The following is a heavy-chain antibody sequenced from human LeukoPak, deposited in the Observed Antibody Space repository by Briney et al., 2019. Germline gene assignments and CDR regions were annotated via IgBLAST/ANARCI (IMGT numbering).Heavy chain of an antibody. Sequence: GASVKVSCKASGYTFTSYGISWVRQAPGQGLEWMGWISAYNGNTNYAQKLQGRVTMTTDTSTSTAYMELRSLRSDDTAVYYCARGGYYYDSSGYPDDYWGQGTLVTVSS. D-gene: IGHD3-22*01. CDR1: GYTFTSYG. CDR2: ISAYNGNT. V-gene: IGHV1-18*01. CDR3: ARGGYYYDSSGYPDDY. J-gene: IGHJ4*02.